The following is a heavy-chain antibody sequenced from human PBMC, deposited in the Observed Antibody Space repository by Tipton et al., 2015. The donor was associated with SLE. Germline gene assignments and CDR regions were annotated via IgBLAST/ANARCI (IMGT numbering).Heavy chain of an antibody. D-gene: IGHD2-2*01. Sequence: TLSLTCTVSDGSISNSAYYWAWIRQPPGMGLEWIGSIYHGGTTYYNPSLRSRVTVSADTSKNQFSLTVNSATAADTAIYYCARRGLLVVPTWGQGTLVTVSS. V-gene: IGHV4-39*07. CDR3: ARRGLLVVPT. J-gene: IGHJ5*02. CDR1: DGSISNSAYY. CDR2: IYHGGTT.